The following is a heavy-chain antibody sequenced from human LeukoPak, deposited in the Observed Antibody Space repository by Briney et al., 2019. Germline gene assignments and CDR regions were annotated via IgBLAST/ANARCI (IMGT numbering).Heavy chain of an antibody. V-gene: IGHV4-4*07. D-gene: IGHD3-3*01. CDR3: ARGDYDFWSGYYGFDP. J-gene: IGHJ5*02. CDR2: IYTSGST. CDR1: GGSISSYY. Sequence: SETLSLTCTVSGGSISSYYWSWIRQSAGKGLEWIGRIYTSGSTNYNPSLKSRVTMSVDTSKNQFSLKLSSVTAADTAVYYCARGDYDFWSGYYGFDPWGQGTLVTVSS.